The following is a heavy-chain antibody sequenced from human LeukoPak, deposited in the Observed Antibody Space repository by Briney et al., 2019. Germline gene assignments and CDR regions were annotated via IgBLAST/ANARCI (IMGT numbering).Heavy chain of an antibody. V-gene: IGHV3-33*01. CDR2: IWYDGSNK. J-gene: IGHJ4*02. D-gene: IGHD4-23*01. Sequence: PGGSLRLSCAASGFTFSSYGMHWVRQAPGKGLEWVAVIWYDGSNKYYADSVKGRFTISRDNSKNTLYLQMNSLRAEDTAVYYCARDDYGGKGPDYWGQGTLVTVSS. CDR3: ARDDYGGKGPDY. CDR1: GFTFSSYG.